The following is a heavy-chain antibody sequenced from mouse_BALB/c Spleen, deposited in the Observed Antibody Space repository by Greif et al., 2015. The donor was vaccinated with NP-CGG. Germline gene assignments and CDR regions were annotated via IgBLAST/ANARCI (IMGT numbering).Heavy chain of an antibody. J-gene: IGHJ2*01. V-gene: IGHV5-17*02. D-gene: IGHD4-1*02. CDR2: ISSDSSTI. Sequence: EVQGVESGGGLVQPGGSRKLSCAASGFTFSSFGMHWVRQAPEKGLEWVAYISSDSSTIYYADTVKGRFTISRDNPKSTLFLQMTSLRSEDPAMYYCASSQLGHFDYWGQGTTLTVSS. CDR3: ASSQLGHFDY. CDR1: GFTFSSFG.